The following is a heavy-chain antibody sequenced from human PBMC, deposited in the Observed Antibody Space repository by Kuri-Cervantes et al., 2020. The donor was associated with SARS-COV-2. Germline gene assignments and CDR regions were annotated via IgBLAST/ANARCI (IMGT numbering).Heavy chain of an antibody. D-gene: IGHD2-15*01. V-gene: IGHV3-23*01. Sequence: GESLKFSCVSYGFTFRIYAMSLVRQAPGKGLEWVSAISGSGGSTYYDDSVKGRFTISRDNSKNTLYLQMNSLRDEDTAVYYCAKIGTQYFSAGSCYVDYWGQGTLVTVSS. CDR3: AKIGTQYFSAGSCYVDY. J-gene: IGHJ4*02. CDR2: ISGSGGST. CDR1: GFTFRIYA.